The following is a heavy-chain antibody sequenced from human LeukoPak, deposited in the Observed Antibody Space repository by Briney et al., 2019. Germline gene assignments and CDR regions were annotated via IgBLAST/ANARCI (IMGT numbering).Heavy chain of an antibody. Sequence: PSETLSLTCAVYGGSFSGYYWSWIRQPPGKGLEWIGEINHSGSTNYNPSLKSRVTISVDTSKNQFSLKLSSVTAADTAVYYCARASSSGPKPYFYVMDVWGQGTTVTVS. V-gene: IGHV4-34*01. CDR1: GGSFSGYY. J-gene: IGHJ6*02. CDR2: INHSGST. CDR3: ARASSSGPKPYFYVMDV. D-gene: IGHD6-19*01.